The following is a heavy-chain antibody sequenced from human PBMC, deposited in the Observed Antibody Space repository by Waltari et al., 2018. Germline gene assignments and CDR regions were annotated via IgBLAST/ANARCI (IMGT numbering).Heavy chain of an antibody. D-gene: IGHD2-21*02. Sequence: QVQLQESGPGLVKPSETLSLTCTVSGASISSYYWSWIRQPPGKGLEWIGYIYYSGSTNYNPSLKSRVTISVDTSKNQFSLKLSSVTAADTAVYYCAGGGAYCGGDCLDYWGQGTLVTVSS. CDR1: GASISSYY. CDR2: IYYSGST. CDR3: AGGGAYCGGDCLDY. V-gene: IGHV4-59*01. J-gene: IGHJ4*02.